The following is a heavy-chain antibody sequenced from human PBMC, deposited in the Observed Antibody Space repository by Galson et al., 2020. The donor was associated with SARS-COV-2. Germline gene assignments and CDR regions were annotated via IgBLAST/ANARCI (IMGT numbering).Heavy chain of an antibody. CDR3: ARPQYSSSWYSMWFDP. CDR2: IYYSGTT. J-gene: IGHJ5*02. D-gene: IGHD6-13*01. V-gene: IGHV4-39*01. Sequence: SETLSLTCTVSGGSISSSGYYWGWIRQPPGKGLEWIGSIYYSGTTYYNPSLKSRVTISIDTSKNQFSLKLSSVTATDTAVYYCARPQYSSSWYSMWFDPWGQGTLVTVSS. CDR1: GGSISSSGYY.